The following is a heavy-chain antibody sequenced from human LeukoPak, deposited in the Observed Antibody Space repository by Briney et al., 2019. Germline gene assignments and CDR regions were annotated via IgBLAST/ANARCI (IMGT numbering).Heavy chain of an antibody. D-gene: IGHD1-26*01. V-gene: IGHV4-34*01. Sequence: KTSETLSLTCAVYGGSFSGYYWSWIRQPPGKGLEWIGEINHSGSTNYNPSLKSRVTISVDKSKNQFSLKLSSVTAADTAVYYCARGASGSYNDAFDIWGQGTMVTVSS. J-gene: IGHJ3*02. CDR3: ARGASGSYNDAFDI. CDR1: GGSFSGYY. CDR2: INHSGST.